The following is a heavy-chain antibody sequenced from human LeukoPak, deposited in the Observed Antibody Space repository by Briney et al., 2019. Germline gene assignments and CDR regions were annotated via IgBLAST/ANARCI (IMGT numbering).Heavy chain of an antibody. V-gene: IGHV3-74*01. CDR2: INSDGSST. CDR3: ARDAPYYDSSGYSPTNNWFDP. CDR1: GFTFSSYW. Sequence: QPGGPLRLSCAASGFTFSSYWMHWVRQAPGKGLVWVSRINSDGSSTSYADSVKGRFTISRDNAKNTLYLQMNSLRAEDTAVYYCARDAPYYDSSGYSPTNNWFDPWGQGTLVTVSS. J-gene: IGHJ5*02. D-gene: IGHD3-22*01.